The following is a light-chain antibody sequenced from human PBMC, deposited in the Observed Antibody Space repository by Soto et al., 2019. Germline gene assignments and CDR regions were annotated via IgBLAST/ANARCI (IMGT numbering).Light chain of an antibody. CDR1: SSDVGGYNY. V-gene: IGLV2-11*01. CDR3: CSYAGSYTYV. J-gene: IGLJ1*01. CDR2: DVS. Sequence: QSALTQPRSVSGSPGQSVTISCTGTSSDVGGYNYVSWYQQHPGKAPKLMIYDVSKRPSGVPDRFSDSKSGNTASLTISGLQAEDEADYYCCSYAGSYTYVFGAGTKVTV.